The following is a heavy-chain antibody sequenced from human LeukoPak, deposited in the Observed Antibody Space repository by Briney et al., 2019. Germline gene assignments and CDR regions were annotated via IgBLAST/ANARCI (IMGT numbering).Heavy chain of an antibody. Sequence: GGSLRLSCAASGFTFSTYGMNWVRQAPGKGLEWVSYISGSSSAIYYTDSVKGRFTISRDNAEKSVYLQMNGLRAQDTAVYYCATYSGYDRIFDHWGQGTLVTVSS. CDR1: GFTFSTYG. D-gene: IGHD5-12*01. J-gene: IGHJ4*02. CDR2: ISGSSSAI. V-gene: IGHV3-48*01. CDR3: ATYSGYDRIFDH.